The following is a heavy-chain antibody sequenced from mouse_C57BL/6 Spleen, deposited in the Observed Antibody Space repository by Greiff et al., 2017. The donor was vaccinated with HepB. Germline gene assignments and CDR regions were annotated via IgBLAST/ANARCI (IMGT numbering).Heavy chain of an antibody. CDR3: TTYHYGNFDY. CDR2: IDPENGAT. Sequence: VQLQQSGAELVRPGASVKLSCTASGFNIKDDYMHWVKQRPEQGLEWIGWIDPENGATEYASKFQGKATITADTSSHTAYLQLSSLTSEDTAVYYWTTYHYGNFDYWGQGTTLTVS. V-gene: IGHV14-4*01. J-gene: IGHJ2*01. CDR1: GFNIKDDY. D-gene: IGHD1-1*02.